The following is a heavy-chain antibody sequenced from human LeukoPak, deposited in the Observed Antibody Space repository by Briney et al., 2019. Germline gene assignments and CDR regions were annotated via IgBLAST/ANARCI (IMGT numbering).Heavy chain of an antibody. Sequence: GRSLRLSCAASGFTFSSYGMHWVRQAPGKGLEWVAAISYDGSNKYYADSVKGRFTISRDNSKNTLYLQMNSLRAEDTAVYYCAKDRYSSGWYLGYFDYWGQGTLVTVSS. V-gene: IGHV3-30*18. CDR1: GFTFSSYG. CDR3: AKDRYSSGWYLGYFDY. D-gene: IGHD6-19*01. CDR2: ISYDGSNK. J-gene: IGHJ4*02.